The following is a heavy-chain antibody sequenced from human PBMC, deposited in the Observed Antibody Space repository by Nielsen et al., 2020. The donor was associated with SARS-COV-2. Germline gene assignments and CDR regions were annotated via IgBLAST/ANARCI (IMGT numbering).Heavy chain of an antibody. D-gene: IGHD2-2*01. CDR3: AKVRSTRKYFDY. CDR2: ISGSGGST. CDR1: GFTFSSYA. J-gene: IGHJ4*02. Sequence: GGSLRLSCAASGFTFSSYALSWVRQAPGKGLEWVSAISGSGGSTYYADSLKGRFTISRDNSKNTLYLQMNSLRAEDTAVYYCAKVRSTRKYFDYWGQGTLVTVSS. V-gene: IGHV3-23*01.